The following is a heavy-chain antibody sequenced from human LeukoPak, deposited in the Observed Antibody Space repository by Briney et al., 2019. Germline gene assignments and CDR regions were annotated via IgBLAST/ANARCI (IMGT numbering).Heavy chain of an antibody. J-gene: IGHJ4*02. Sequence: ASVKVSCKASGYTFTSHYMYWVRQAPGQGLEWMGVINPSGGSTTYAQKFQGRVTLTRDTSTRTVYMELRSLRSDDTAVYHCARVGVNLDYWGQGTLVTVSS. V-gene: IGHV1-46*01. D-gene: IGHD3-10*01. CDR2: INPSGGST. CDR3: ARVGVNLDY. CDR1: GYTFTSHY.